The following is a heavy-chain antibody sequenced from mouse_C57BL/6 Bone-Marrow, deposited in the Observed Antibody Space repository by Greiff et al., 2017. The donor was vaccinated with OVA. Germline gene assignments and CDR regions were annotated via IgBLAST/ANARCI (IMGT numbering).Heavy chain of an antibody. CDR2: IHPNSGST. CDR3: ARRVTGTFFDY. CDR1: GYTFTSYW. V-gene: IGHV1-64*01. D-gene: IGHD4-1*01. Sequence: QVQLQQPGAELVKPGASVKLSCKASGYTFTSYWMHWVKQRPGQGLEWIGMIHPNSGSTNYNEKFKSKATLTVDKSSSTAYMQLSSLTSEDSAVYYCARRVTGTFFDYWGQGTTLTVSS. J-gene: IGHJ2*01.